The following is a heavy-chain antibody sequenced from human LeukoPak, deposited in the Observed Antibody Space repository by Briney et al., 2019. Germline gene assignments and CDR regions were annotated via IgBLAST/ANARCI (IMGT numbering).Heavy chain of an antibody. V-gene: IGHV3-23*01. CDR3: AKVDYWSPENYFDS. D-gene: IGHD1-1*01. CDR2: ITDDEDT. CDR1: GFSFSDYN. J-gene: IGHJ4*02. Sequence: GGSLRLSCAASGFSFSDYNMNWVRQPPGKGLESVSVITDDEDTYYADSVKGRFTISRDNSQNTVFLQMNSLRVEDTAVYYCAKVDYWSPENYFDSWGQGTLVTVSS.